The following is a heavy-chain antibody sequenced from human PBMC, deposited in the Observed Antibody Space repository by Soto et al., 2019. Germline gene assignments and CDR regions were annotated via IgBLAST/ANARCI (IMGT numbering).Heavy chain of an antibody. CDR2: INAGNGNT. V-gene: IGHV1-3*01. Sequence: ASVKVSCKASGYTFISYAMHWVRQAPGQRLEWMGWINAGNGNTKYSQKFQGRVTITRDTSASTAYMELSSLRSEDTAVYYCAREACGSGWYVRTCDYFAYWGQGTLVTVSS. CDR3: AREACGSGWYVRTCDYFAY. D-gene: IGHD6-19*01. CDR1: GYTFISYA. J-gene: IGHJ4*02.